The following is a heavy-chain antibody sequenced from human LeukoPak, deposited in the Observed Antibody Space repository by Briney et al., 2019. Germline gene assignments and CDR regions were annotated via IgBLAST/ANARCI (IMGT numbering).Heavy chain of an antibody. CDR3: AKGSTDYDSSNYCLGY. Sequence: PGGSLRLSCAASGFTFDDYTMHWVRQVPGKGLEWVSLIGWDGSSTSYADSMKGRFTISRDNSKNSLYLQMNSLRTEDTALYYCAKGSTDYDSSNYCLGYWGQGTLVTVSS. J-gene: IGHJ4*02. V-gene: IGHV3-43*01. CDR1: GFTFDDYT. CDR2: IGWDGSST. D-gene: IGHD3-22*01.